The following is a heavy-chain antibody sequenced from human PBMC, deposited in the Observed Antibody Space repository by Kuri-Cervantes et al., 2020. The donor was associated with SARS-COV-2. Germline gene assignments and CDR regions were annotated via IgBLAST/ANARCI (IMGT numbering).Heavy chain of an antibody. D-gene: IGHD3-9*01. CDR2: IIPIFGTA. J-gene: IGHJ5*02. Sequence: SVKVSCKASGGTFSSYAISWVRQAPGQGFEWMGGIIPIFGTANYAQKFQGRVTITADESTSTAYMELSSLRAEDTAVYYCARTTIDSGFNWFDPWGQGTLVTVSS. V-gene: IGHV1-69*13. CDR1: GGTFSSYA. CDR3: ARTTIDSGFNWFDP.